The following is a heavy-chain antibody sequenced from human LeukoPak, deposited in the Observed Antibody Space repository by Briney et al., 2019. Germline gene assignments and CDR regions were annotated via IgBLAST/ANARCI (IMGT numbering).Heavy chain of an antibody. CDR2: IRNKANSYTT. CDR3: AREWDSGSYYLGYFDY. Sequence: GGSLRLSCAASGFTFSDHYMDWVRQAPWKGLEWVGRIRNKANSYTTEYAASVKGRFTISRDDSKNSLYLQMNSLKCEDTAVYYCAREWDSGSYYLGYFDYWGQGTLVTVSS. J-gene: IGHJ4*02. CDR1: GFTFSDHY. D-gene: IGHD1-26*01. V-gene: IGHV3-72*01.